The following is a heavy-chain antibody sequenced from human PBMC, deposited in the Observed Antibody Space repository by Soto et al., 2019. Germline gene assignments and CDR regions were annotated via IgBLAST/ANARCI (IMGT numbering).Heavy chain of an antibody. CDR1: GASMSTYY. Sequence: SETLSLTCAVSGASMSTYYWNWIRQPPGKGLEWIGYIYYSGSTNYNPSLKSRVTISVDTSKNQFSLKLSSVTAADTAVYYCARDGYYDILTGRLYGMDVWGQGTTVTVSS. V-gene: IGHV4-59*01. CDR2: IYYSGST. D-gene: IGHD3-9*01. J-gene: IGHJ6*02. CDR3: ARDGYYDILTGRLYGMDV.